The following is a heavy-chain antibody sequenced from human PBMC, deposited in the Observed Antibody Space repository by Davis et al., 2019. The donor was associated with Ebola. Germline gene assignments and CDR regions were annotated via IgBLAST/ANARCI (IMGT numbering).Heavy chain of an antibody. J-gene: IGHJ4*02. V-gene: IGHV3-23*01. Sequence: GESLKISCAASGFTFISYDMSWVRQVPGKGLEWVSTISTNEGHTHYSDSVKGRFTISRDNSKNTLYLQMNSLRAEDTATYYCARYCHYTDCSYFDCWGQGTMVAVSS. D-gene: IGHD2-15*01. CDR1: GFTFISYD. CDR2: ISTNEGHT. CDR3: ARYCHYTDCSYFDC.